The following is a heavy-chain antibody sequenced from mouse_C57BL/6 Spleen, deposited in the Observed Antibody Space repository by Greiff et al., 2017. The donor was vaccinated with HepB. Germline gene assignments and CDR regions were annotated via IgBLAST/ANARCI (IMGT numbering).Heavy chain of an antibody. CDR2: INPSSGYT. Sequence: VHLQQSGAELAKPGASVKLSCKASGYTFTSYWMHWVKQRPGQGLEWIGYINPSSGYTKYNKKFKDKATLTADKSSSTADMQLRSLTYRDSTVYDCARGGINWDVYLDYWGQGTTLTVSS. J-gene: IGHJ2*01. V-gene: IGHV1-7*01. CDR1: GYTFTSYW. D-gene: IGHD4-1*01. CDR3: ARGGINWDVYLDY.